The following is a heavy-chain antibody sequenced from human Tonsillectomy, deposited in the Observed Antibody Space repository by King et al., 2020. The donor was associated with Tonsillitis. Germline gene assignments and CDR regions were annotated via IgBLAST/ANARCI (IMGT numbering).Heavy chain of an antibody. CDR3: ARDRSGSSSWYGAFDI. Sequence: LQLQESGPGLVKPSQTLSLTCTVSGGSINSGSYYWCWIRQPAGKGLEWIGRIYTSGSTNYNPSLKSRVTMSVDMSKNQLSLELSSVTAADTAVYYCARDRSGSSSWYGAFDIWGQGTMVTVSS. J-gene: IGHJ3*02. D-gene: IGHD6-13*01. CDR2: IYTSGST. CDR1: GGSINSGSYY. V-gene: IGHV4-61*02.